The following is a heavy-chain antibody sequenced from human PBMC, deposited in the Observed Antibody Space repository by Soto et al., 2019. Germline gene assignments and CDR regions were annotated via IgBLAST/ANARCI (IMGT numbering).Heavy chain of an antibody. CDR1: GFTFSSYA. J-gene: IGHJ4*02. Sequence: QVQLVESGGGVVQPGRSLRLSCAASGFTFSSYAMHWVRQAPGKGLEWVAVISYDGSNKYYADSVKGRFTISRDNSKNTLYLQMNSLRAEDTAVYYCARDGDCSSTSCQGAFDYWGQGTLVTVSS. CDR2: ISYDGSNK. V-gene: IGHV3-30-3*01. CDR3: ARDGDCSSTSCQGAFDY. D-gene: IGHD2-2*01.